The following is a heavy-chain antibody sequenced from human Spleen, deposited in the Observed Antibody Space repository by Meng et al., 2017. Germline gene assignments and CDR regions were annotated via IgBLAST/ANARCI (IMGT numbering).Heavy chain of an antibody. D-gene: IGHD3-10*01. Sequence: SGPTLVKPTQTLTLTCTFSGFSLSTSSMCVNWVRQPPGKALEWLALIYWNDDKRYSPSLKSRLAITKDTSKNQVLLTMTNMDPVDTATYYCASLQGSGSYYYGMDVWGQGTTVTVSS. V-gene: IGHV2-5*01. J-gene: IGHJ6*02. CDR2: IYWNDDK. CDR3: ASLQGSGSYYYGMDV. CDR1: GFSLSTSSMC.